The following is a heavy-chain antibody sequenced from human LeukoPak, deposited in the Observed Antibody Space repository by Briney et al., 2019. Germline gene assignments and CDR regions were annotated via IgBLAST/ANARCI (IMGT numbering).Heavy chain of an antibody. D-gene: IGHD3-9*01. J-gene: IGHJ4*02. CDR1: GFTFSNCW. V-gene: IGHV3-74*01. CDR3: ARDATQYLRYGYFDY. CDR2: INPDGSRT. Sequence: PGGSLRLSCGGSGFTFSNCWFHWVRQAPGKGLVWVLRINPDGSRTDYADSVRGRFTISRDNAKNTLYLQMNSLRAEDTAIYYYARDATQYLRYGYFDYWGPGILVTVSS.